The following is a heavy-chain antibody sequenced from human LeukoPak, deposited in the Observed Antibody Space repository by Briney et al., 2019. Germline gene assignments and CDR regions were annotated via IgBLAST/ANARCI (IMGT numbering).Heavy chain of an antibody. CDR3: ARDLTERDDY. Sequence: GGSLRLSCAASGFTFDDYAMHWVRQAPGKGLEWVSGISWNSGTIDYADSVKGRFTISRDNAKNSLYLQMSSLRAEDTAVYYCARDLTERDDYWGQGTLVTVSS. J-gene: IGHJ4*02. CDR1: GFTFDDYA. CDR2: ISWNSGTI. D-gene: IGHD4-4*01. V-gene: IGHV3-9*01.